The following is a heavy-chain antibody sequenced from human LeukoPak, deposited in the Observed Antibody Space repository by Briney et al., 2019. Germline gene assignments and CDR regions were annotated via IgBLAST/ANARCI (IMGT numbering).Heavy chain of an antibody. D-gene: IGHD2-2*01. CDR2: ISGGGGST. CDR3: AKGGYCSSTSCYVGWFDP. Sequence: GGSLRLSCAASGFTFSSYVMNWVRQAPGKGLEWVSVISGGGGSTYYADSVKGRFTISRDNSKNTLFLRMDSLRAEDTAVYYCAKGGYCSSTSCYVGWFDPWGQGTLVTVSS. CDR1: GFTFSSYV. V-gene: IGHV3-23*01. J-gene: IGHJ5*02.